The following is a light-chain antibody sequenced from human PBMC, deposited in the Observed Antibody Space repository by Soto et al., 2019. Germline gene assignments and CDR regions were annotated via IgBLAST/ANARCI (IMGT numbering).Light chain of an antibody. V-gene: IGKV3-11*01. Sequence: EVVLTQSPATLSLSPGERATLSCWASQSVSSYLAWYQQKPGQAPRLLIYDASIRATGIPARFSGSGSGTDFTRTISSLEPEDFAVYYCQQRNYQPTFCGWTKVEIK. CDR3: QQRNYQPT. CDR2: DAS. CDR1: QSVSSY. J-gene: IGKJ4*02.